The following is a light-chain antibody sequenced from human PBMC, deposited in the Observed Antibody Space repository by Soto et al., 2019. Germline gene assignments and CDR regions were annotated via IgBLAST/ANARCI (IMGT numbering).Light chain of an antibody. J-gene: IGLJ2*01. CDR3: AAWDGSLNGVL. Sequence: QSVLTQPPSASGTPGQRVSISCSGSTSNVGSKTVSWYQHVPGTAPKLLIYGNEERPSGVPGRFSGSKSGTSASLAISGLQSEDEADYYCAAWDGSLNGVLFGGGTKLTVL. V-gene: IGLV1-44*01. CDR2: GNE. CDR1: TSNVGSKT.